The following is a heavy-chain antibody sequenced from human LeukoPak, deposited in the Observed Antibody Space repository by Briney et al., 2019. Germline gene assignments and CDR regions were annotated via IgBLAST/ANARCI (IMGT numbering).Heavy chain of an antibody. CDR1: GFTFSSYW. J-gene: IGHJ4*02. Sequence: GGSLRLSCAASGFTFSSYWMSWVRQAPGKGLEWVANIKQDGSEKDYVDSMKARFTISRDNAKNSVYLQVSSLRAEDTAVYYCARIGYRSSSFDYWGQGTLVTVSS. CDR2: IKQDGSEK. V-gene: IGHV3-7*01. D-gene: IGHD6-13*01. CDR3: ARIGYRSSSFDY.